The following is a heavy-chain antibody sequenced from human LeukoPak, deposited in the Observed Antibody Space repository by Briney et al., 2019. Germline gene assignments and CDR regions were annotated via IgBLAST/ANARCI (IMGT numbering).Heavy chain of an antibody. CDR3: ASGEKRYYYDSSGYPPPYYYYMDV. CDR2: IYYSGST. J-gene: IGHJ6*03. CDR1: GGSISSYY. V-gene: IGHV4-59*08. Sequence: SETLSLTCTVSGGSISSYYWSWIRQPPGKGLEWIGYIYYSGSTNYNPSLKSRVTISVDTSKNQFSLKLSSVTAADTAVYYCASGEKRYYYDSSGYPPPYYYYMDVWGKGTTVTVSS. D-gene: IGHD3-22*01.